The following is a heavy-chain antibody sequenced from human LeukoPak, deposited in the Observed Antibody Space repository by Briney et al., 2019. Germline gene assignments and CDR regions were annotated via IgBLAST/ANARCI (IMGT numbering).Heavy chain of an antibody. CDR1: GFTVSSNY. CDR2: IYSGGNT. D-gene: IGHD6-19*01. J-gene: IGHJ3*02. CDR3: ARAGSSGWYAFDI. Sequence: GGSLRPSCAASGFTVSSNYMAWVRQAPGKGLEWVSVIYSGGNTYYADSVKGIFTISRDNSKNTLYLQMNSLRAEDTAVYYCARAGSSGWYAFDIWGQGTMVTVSS. V-gene: IGHV3-66*01.